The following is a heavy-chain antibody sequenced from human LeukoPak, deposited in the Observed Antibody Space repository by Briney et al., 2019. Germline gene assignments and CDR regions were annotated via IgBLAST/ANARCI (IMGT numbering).Heavy chain of an antibody. J-gene: IGHJ4*02. CDR1: GYDFSGYW. CDR2: IYPGDSDT. Sequence: GESLKISCKASGYDFSGYWIGWVRQMTGKGLEWMGIIYPGDSDTRYSPSFQGQVTISADKSISTAYLQWSSLKASDTAMYYCTRGGKWELGSFDYWGQGTLVTVSS. CDR3: TRGGKWELGSFDY. V-gene: IGHV5-51*01. D-gene: IGHD1-26*01.